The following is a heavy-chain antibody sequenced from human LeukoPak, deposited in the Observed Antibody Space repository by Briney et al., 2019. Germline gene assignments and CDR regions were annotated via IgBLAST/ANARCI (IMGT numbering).Heavy chain of an antibody. Sequence: PGGSLRLSCAASGFTFSSYSMNWVRQAPGKGLEWVSAISGSGGSTYYADSVKGRFTISRDNSKNTLYLQMNSLRAEDTAVYYCARASQYYYGSGSYDYWGQGTLVTVSS. CDR2: ISGSGGST. CDR3: ARASQYYYGSGSYDY. V-gene: IGHV3-23*01. CDR1: GFTFSSYS. D-gene: IGHD3-10*01. J-gene: IGHJ4*02.